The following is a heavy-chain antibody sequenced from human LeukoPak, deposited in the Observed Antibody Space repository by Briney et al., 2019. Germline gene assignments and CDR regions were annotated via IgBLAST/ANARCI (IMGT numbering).Heavy chain of an antibody. CDR3: ARGERTHLPLDL. D-gene: IGHD1-1*01. J-gene: IGHJ2*01. V-gene: IGHV4-59*01. CDR2: IYYSGST. Sequence: SETLSLTCTASGGSISSYYWSWIRQPPGKGLEWIGYIYYSGSTNYNPSLKSRVTISVDTSKNQFSLKLSSVTAADTAVYYCARGERTHLPLDLWGRGTLVTVSS. CDR1: GGSISSYY.